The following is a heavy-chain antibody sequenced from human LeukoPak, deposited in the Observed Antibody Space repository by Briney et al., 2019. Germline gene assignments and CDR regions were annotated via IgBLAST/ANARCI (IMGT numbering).Heavy chain of an antibody. J-gene: IGHJ3*02. CDR3: AREPSWFGELIGAFDI. CDR1: GFTFSSYW. Sequence: GGSLRLSCAASGFTFSSYWMSWVRQAPGKGLEWVANIKQDGSEKYYVDSVKGRFTISRDNAKNSLYLQMNSLRAEDTAAYYCAREPSWFGELIGAFDIWGQGTMVTVSS. D-gene: IGHD3-10*01. V-gene: IGHV3-7*01. CDR2: IKQDGSEK.